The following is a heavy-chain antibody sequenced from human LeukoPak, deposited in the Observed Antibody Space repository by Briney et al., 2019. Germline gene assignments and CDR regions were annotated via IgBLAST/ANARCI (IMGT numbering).Heavy chain of an antibody. D-gene: IGHD3-10*01. CDR2: ISSNGGST. CDR3: VKDINPTMVRGDHLLGFDY. V-gene: IGHV3-64D*06. J-gene: IGHJ4*02. Sequence: GGSLRLSCSASGFTFSSYAMHWVRQAPGKGLEYVSAISSNGGSTYYADSVKGRFTISRDNSKNTLYLQMSSLRAEGTAVYYCVKDINPTMVRGDHLLGFDYWGQGTLVTVSS. CDR1: GFTFSSYA.